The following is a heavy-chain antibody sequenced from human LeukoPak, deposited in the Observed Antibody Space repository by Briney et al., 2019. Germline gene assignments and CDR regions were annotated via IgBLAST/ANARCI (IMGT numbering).Heavy chain of an antibody. CDR2: ISSSSNTI. CDR1: GFTVSSNY. CDR3: ARSDWFDP. V-gene: IGHV3-48*02. J-gene: IGHJ5*02. Sequence: GGSLRLSCAASGFTVSSNYMSWVRQAPGKGLEWVSYISSSSNTIYNADSVKGRFTIFRDNAKNSLYLQMNSLRDDDTAVYYCARSDWFDPWGQGTLVTVSS.